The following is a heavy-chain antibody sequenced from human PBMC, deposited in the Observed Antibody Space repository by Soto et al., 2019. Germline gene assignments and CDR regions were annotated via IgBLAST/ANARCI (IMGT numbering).Heavy chain of an antibody. CDR1: GFTFSSYS. D-gene: IGHD3-22*01. Sequence: VQLVESGGGVVQPGRSLRLSCAASGFTFSSYSMNWVRQAPGKGLEWVSSISSSSSYIYYADSVKGRFTISRDNAKNSLYLQMNSLRAEDTAVYYCAREHGYYDSSSDAFDIWGQGTMVTVSS. CDR3: AREHGYYDSSSDAFDI. J-gene: IGHJ3*02. V-gene: IGHV3-21*01. CDR2: ISSSSSYI.